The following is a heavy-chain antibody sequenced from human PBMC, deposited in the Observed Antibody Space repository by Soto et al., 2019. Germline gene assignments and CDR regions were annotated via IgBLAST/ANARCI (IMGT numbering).Heavy chain of an antibody. V-gene: IGHV3-33*01. D-gene: IGHD6-13*01. Sequence: QPGGSLRLSCAASGFTFSSYGMHWVRQAPGKGLEWVAVIWYDGSNKYYADSVKGRFTISRDNSKNTLYLQMNSLRAEDMAVYYCARDLDSSSWYLNYWGQGTLVTVSS. J-gene: IGHJ4*02. CDR3: ARDLDSSSWYLNY. CDR2: IWYDGSNK. CDR1: GFTFSSYG.